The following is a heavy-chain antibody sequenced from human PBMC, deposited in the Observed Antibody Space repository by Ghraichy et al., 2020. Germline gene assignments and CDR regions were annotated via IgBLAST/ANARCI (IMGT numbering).Heavy chain of an antibody. CDR3: ARDLSRYDFWSGYYRADYYYYGMDV. Sequence: SETLPLTCTVSGGSISSTSYYWSWIRQPPGKGLEWIGSVYYTGSTHYNPSLKSRVTISADTSKKQFSLKLSSVTAADTAVYYCARDLSRYDFWSGYYRADYYYYGMDVWGQGTTVTVSS. J-gene: IGHJ6*02. CDR1: GGSISSTSYY. CDR2: VYYTGST. V-gene: IGHV4-39*07. D-gene: IGHD3-3*01.